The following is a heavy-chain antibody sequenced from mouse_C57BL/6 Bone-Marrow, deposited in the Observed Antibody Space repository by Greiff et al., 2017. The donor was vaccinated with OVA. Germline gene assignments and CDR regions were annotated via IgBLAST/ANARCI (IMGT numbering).Heavy chain of an antibody. CDR2: IWSGGST. J-gene: IGHJ2*01. CDR1: GFSLTSYG. D-gene: IGHD1-1*01. V-gene: IGHV2-2*01. Sequence: QVQLQQSGPGLVQPSQSLSITCTVSGFSLTSYGVHWVRQSPGTGLEWLGVIWSGGSTDYNAAFISRLSISKDNSKSQVFFKMNSLQADDTAIYYCATITTVVNYFDYWGQGTTLTVSS. CDR3: ATITTVVNYFDY.